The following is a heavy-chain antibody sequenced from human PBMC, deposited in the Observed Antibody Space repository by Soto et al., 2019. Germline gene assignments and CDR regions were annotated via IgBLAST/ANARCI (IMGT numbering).Heavy chain of an antibody. J-gene: IGHJ3*01. CDR2: IKFDGSQR. CDR3: ARDADYRDGDLWYDGYDL. D-gene: IGHD2-21*01. CDR1: GFALSRFW. Sequence: XVSLRLSCAACGFALSRFWMNWVRQAPGKGLEWVANIKFDGSQRSYVDSVKGRFTIFRDNAGNSLHLQMDSLRVEDTAVYFCARDADYRDGDLWYDGYDLWGQGTMVTVSS. V-gene: IGHV3-7*01.